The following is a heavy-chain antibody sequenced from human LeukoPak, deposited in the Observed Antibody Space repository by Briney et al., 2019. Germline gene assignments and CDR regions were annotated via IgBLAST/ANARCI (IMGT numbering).Heavy chain of an antibody. CDR1: GGSFSGYY. CDR3: ARGGAYYDFWSGYSVVDY. J-gene: IGHJ4*02. CDR2: INHSGST. D-gene: IGHD3-3*01. Sequence: PSETLSLTCAVYGGSFSGYYWSWIRQPPGKGLEWIGEINHSGSTNYNPSLKSRVTISVDTSKSQFSLKLSSVTAADTAVYYCARGGAYYDFWSGYSVVDYWGQGTLVTVSS. V-gene: IGHV4-34*01.